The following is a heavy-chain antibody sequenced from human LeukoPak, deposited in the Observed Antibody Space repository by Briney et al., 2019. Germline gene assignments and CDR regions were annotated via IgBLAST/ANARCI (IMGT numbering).Heavy chain of an antibody. CDR3: AIYNNYGRREFNY. J-gene: IGHJ4*02. Sequence: GGSLRLSCAASGFTFSSFWMSWVRQAPGKGLEWVANIKQDGREKYYVDSVKGRFTISRDNARNSLYLQMNSLRADDTAVYYCAIYNNYGRREFNYWGQGTLVTVSS. CDR1: GFTFSSFW. D-gene: IGHD5-18*01. V-gene: IGHV3-7*01. CDR2: IKQDGREK.